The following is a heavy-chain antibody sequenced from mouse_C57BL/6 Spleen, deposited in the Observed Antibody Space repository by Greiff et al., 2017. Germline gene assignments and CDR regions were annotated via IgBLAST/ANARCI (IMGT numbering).Heavy chain of an antibody. CDR3: ARDRGGNYEGWYFDV. D-gene: IGHD1-1*02. V-gene: IGHV5-4*01. CDR1: GFTFSSYA. CDR2: ISDGGSYT. Sequence: EVKVVESGGGLVKPGGSLKLSCAASGFTFSSYALSWVRQTPEKRLEWVATISDGGSYTYYPDNVKGRFTISRDNAKNNLYLQMSQLKSEDTAMYYCARDRGGNYEGWYFDVWGTGTTVTVSS. J-gene: IGHJ1*03.